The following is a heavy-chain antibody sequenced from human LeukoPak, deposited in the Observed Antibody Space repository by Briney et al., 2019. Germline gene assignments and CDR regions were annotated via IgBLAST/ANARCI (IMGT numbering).Heavy chain of an antibody. Sequence: PSQTLSLTCTVSGGSISSDSYYWSWIRQPAGKGLEWIGRIYTSGSTNYNPSLKSRVTISVDRSKNQFSLKLSSVTAADTAVYYCAARGVVPAAIPYWGQGTLVTVSS. CDR3: AARGVVPAAIPY. D-gene: IGHD2-2*02. CDR1: GGSISSDSYY. CDR2: IYTSGST. J-gene: IGHJ4*02. V-gene: IGHV4-61*02.